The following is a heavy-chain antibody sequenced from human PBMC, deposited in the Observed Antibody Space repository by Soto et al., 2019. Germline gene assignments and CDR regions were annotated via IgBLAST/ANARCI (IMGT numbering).Heavy chain of an antibody. CDR3: ARTTVTTPDYYYYMDV. D-gene: IGHD4-17*01. J-gene: IGHJ6*03. CDR1: GYTFTSYA. V-gene: IGHV1-3*01. CDR2: INAGNGNT. Sequence: QVQLVHSGAEVKKPGASVKVSCKASGYTFTSYAMHWVRQAPGQRLEWMGWINAGNGNTKYSQKFQGRVTITRDTSASTAYMELSSLRSEDTAVYYCARTTVTTPDYYYYMDVWGKGTTVTVSS.